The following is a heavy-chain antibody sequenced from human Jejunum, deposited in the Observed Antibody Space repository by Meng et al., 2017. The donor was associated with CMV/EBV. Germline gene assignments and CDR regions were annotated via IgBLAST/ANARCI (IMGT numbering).Heavy chain of an antibody. CDR1: FTFIGYW. CDR2: INQNENEK. CDR3: ARWHYYGSGSYAFDM. V-gene: IGHV3-7*01. D-gene: IGHD3-10*01. Sequence: FTFIGYWMSWVRQAPGKGLEWVANINQNENEKYYVDSVTGRFTISRDNAQNSLYLQMSSLRAEDTAVYYCARWHYYGSGSYAFDMWGQGTMVTVSS. J-gene: IGHJ3*02.